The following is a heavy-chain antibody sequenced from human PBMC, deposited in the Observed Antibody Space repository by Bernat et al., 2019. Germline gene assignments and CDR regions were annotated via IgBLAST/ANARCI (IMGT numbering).Heavy chain of an antibody. Sequence: QVQLQQWGAGLLKPSETLSLTCAVYGGSFSDYYWSWIRQPPGKGLEWIGEINHSGSTNYNPSLKSRVTISVGTSKNQFSLKLSSVTAADTAVYFCARGDIVVVPAARVYYYYMDVWGKGTTVTVSS. CDR2: INHSGST. J-gene: IGHJ6*03. CDR1: GGSFSDYY. D-gene: IGHD2-2*01. V-gene: IGHV4-34*01. CDR3: ARGDIVVVPAARVYYYYMDV.